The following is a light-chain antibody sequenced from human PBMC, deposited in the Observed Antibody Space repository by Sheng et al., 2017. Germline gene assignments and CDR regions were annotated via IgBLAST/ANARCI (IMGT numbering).Light chain of an antibody. CDR2: DVN. J-gene: IGLJ1*01. Sequence: QSALTQPASVSGSPGQSITISCTGTSSDIGAYNYVSWYQHHPGKVPKLIIYDVNTRPSGISDRFSGSKSGNTASLTISGLQAEDEADYYCCSYAFSAIVFGTGTKVTVL. CDR1: SSDIGAYNY. V-gene: IGLV2-14*03. CDR3: CSYAFSAIV.